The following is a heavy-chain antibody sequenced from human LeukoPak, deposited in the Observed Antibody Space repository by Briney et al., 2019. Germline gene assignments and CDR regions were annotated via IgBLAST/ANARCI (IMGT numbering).Heavy chain of an antibody. V-gene: IGHV4-59*12. Sequence: SETLSLTCTVSGGSISSYYWSWIRQPPGKGLEWIGYIYYSGSTNYNPSLKSRVTISVDTSKNQFSLKLSSVTAADTAVYYCARGRVSGRSGYYPYYYYYYMDVWGKGTTVTVSS. CDR2: IYYSGST. CDR1: GGSISSYY. J-gene: IGHJ6*03. CDR3: ARGRVSGRSGYYPYYYYYYMDV. D-gene: IGHD3-22*01.